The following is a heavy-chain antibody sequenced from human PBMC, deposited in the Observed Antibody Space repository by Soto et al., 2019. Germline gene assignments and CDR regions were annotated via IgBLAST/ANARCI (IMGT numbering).Heavy chain of an antibody. CDR3: ARGPSAARYCYYHGMDV. CDR1: GGSISSSSYY. Sequence: SETLSLTCTVSGGSISSSSYYWGWIRQPPGKGLEWIGSIYYSGSTYYNPSLKSRGTISVHTSKNQFSLKLSSVTAADTAVDYCARGPSAARYCYYHGMDVWGQGTTVTVSS. V-gene: IGHV4-39*01. CDR2: IYYSGST. J-gene: IGHJ6*02. D-gene: IGHD6-13*01.